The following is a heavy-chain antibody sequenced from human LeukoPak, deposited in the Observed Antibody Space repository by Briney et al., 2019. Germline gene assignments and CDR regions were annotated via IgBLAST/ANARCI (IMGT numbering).Heavy chain of an antibody. CDR3: ARGSLVVVVDWFDP. Sequence: PSETLSLTCTVSGGSISSGGYYWSWIRQHPGKGLEWIGYIYYSGSTYYNPSLKNRVTISVDTSKNQFSLKLSSVTAADTAVYYCARGSLVVVVDWFDPWGQGTLVTVSS. D-gene: IGHD2-2*01. J-gene: IGHJ5*02. CDR1: GGSISSGGYY. CDR2: IYYSGST. V-gene: IGHV4-30-4*08.